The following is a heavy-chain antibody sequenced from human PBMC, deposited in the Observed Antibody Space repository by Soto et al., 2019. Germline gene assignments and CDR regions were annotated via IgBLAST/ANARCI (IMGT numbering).Heavy chain of an antibody. Sequence: SVKVSCKASGGTFSSYAISWVRQAPGQGLEWMGGIIPIFGTANYAQKFQGRVTITADESTSTAYMELSSLRSEDTAVYYCARDLLGGSPYSSSPRYYYYYYGMDVWGQGTAVTVS. CDR3: ARDLLGGSPYSSSPRYYYYYYGMDV. J-gene: IGHJ6*02. CDR1: GGTFSSYA. CDR2: IIPIFGTA. D-gene: IGHD6-19*01. V-gene: IGHV1-69*13.